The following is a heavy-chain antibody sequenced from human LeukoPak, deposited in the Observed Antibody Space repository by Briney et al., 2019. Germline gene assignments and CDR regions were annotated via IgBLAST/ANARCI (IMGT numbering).Heavy chain of an antibody. D-gene: IGHD4-17*01. CDR1: GYSFASYW. CDR3: ASRPVTTTVPTWPFY. CDR2: IHPDGSDT. V-gene: IGHV5-51*01. J-gene: IGHJ4*02. Sequence: GESLQISCKGSGYSFASYWTGWVRQMPGKGLEWMGIIHPDGSDTQYSPPFQGQVTISADKSINTAYLQWNSLKASDTAIYYCASRPVTTTVPTWPFYWGQGTLVTVSS.